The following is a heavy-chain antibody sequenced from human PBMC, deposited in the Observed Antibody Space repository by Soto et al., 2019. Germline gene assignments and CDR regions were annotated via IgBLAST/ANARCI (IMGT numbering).Heavy chain of an antibody. CDR3: AKDPYSGPLDY. J-gene: IGHJ4*02. CDR2: ISYDGSNK. Sequence: QVPLVESGGGVVQPGRSLRLSCAASGFTFSSYGMHWVRQAPGKGLEWVAVISYDGSNKYYADSVKGRFTISRDNSKNPLYLHMNSLSAEDTAVYYCAKDPYSGPLDYWGQRTLVTVSS. D-gene: IGHD2-15*01. V-gene: IGHV3-30*18. CDR1: GFTFSSYG.